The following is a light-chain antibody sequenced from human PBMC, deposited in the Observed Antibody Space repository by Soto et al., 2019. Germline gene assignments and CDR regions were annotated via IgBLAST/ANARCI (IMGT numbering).Light chain of an antibody. V-gene: IGKV3-15*01. J-gene: IGKJ1*01. Sequence: EIVMTQSPATLSVSLGEISTLXXRASQSVSSYLAWYQQKPGQAPRXLISGASTRATGIPARFSGSGSGTEFTLTISSLQSEDFAVYYCQQYKTWPPTFGQGTKVDIK. CDR2: GAS. CDR1: QSVSSY. CDR3: QQYKTWPPT.